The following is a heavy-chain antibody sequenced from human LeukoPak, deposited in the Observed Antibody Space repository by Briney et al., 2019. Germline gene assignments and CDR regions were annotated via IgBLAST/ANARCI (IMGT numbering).Heavy chain of an antibody. D-gene: IGHD3-3*01. J-gene: IGHJ4*02. Sequence: GGSLRLSCTASGFTFGDYAMSWVRQAPGKGLEWVGFIRSKAYGGTTEYAASVKGRFTISRDDSKSIAYPQMNSLKTEDTAVYYCTRSYGFWSGYFDYWGQGTLVTVSS. CDR2: IRSKAYGGTT. CDR1: GFTFGDYA. V-gene: IGHV3-49*04. CDR3: TRSYGFWSGYFDY.